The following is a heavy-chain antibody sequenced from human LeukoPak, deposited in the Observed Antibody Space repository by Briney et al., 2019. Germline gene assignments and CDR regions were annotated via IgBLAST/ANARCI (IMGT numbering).Heavy chain of an antibody. CDR1: GFTFSSYA. J-gene: IGHJ4*02. D-gene: IGHD3-10*01. V-gene: IGHV3-23*01. CDR2: ISGSGGST. Sequence: GGSLRLSCAACGFTFSSYAMSWVRQAPGKGLEWVSAISGSGGSTYYADSVKGRFTISRDNSKNTLYLQMNSLKTEDTAVYYCTTDLSLLWFGEEEIDYWGQGTLVTVSS. CDR3: TTDLSLLWFGEEEIDY.